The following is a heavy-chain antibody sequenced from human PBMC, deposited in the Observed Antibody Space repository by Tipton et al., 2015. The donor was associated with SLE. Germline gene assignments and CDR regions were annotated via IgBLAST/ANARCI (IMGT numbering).Heavy chain of an antibody. CDR2: FYYSGST. V-gene: IGHV4-59*11. D-gene: IGHD3-16*01. J-gene: IGHJ4*02. Sequence: TLSLTCTVSGDSISSHYWSWIRQPPGKGLEWIGYFYYSGSTNYNPSLKSRVTISVDTSKNQFSLKLSSVTAADTAVYYCARGDVITLDYWGQGTLVTVSS. CDR1: GDSISSHY. CDR3: ARGDVITLDY.